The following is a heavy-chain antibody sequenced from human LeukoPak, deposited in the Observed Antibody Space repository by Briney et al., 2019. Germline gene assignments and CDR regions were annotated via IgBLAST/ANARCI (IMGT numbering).Heavy chain of an antibody. CDR3: AKVRPERNNYYDSSGLSNPYYFDY. D-gene: IGHD3-22*01. V-gene: IGHV3-23*01. CDR2: ISGSGGST. Sequence: PGGSLRLSCAASGFTFSSYGMSWVRQAPGKGLEWVSAISGSGGSTYYADSVKGRFTISRDNSKNTLYLQMNSLRAEDTAVYYCAKVRPERNNYYDSSGLSNPYYFDYWGQGTLVTVSS. J-gene: IGHJ4*02. CDR1: GFTFSSYG.